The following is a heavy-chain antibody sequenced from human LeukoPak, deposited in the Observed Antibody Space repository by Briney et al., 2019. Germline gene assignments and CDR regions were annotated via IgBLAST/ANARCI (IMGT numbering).Heavy chain of an antibody. CDR2: IYPGDSDT. V-gene: IGHV5-51*01. CDR3: ARQYINSSPFDY. Sequence: GESLKISCKGSGYSFPNYWIAWVRQMPGKGLEWMGIIYPGDSDTRYSPSFQGQVTFSADKSITTAYLQWSRLQASNTAMYYCARQYINSSPFDYWGQGTLVTVSS. CDR1: GYSFPNYW. D-gene: IGHD6-6*01. J-gene: IGHJ4*02.